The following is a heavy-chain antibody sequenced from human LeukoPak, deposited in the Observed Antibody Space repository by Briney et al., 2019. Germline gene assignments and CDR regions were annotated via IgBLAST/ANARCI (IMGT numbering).Heavy chain of an antibody. CDR1: GGSFSGYY. CDR3: ARAHNDYYDSSGLDY. V-gene: IGHV4-34*01. J-gene: IGHJ4*02. CDR2: INHSGST. Sequence: SETLSLTCAVYGGSFSGYYWSWIRQPPGKGPEWIGEINHSGSTNYNPSLKSRVTISVDTSKNQFSLKLSSVTAADTAVYYCARAHNDYYDSSGLDYWGQGTLVTVSS. D-gene: IGHD3-22*01.